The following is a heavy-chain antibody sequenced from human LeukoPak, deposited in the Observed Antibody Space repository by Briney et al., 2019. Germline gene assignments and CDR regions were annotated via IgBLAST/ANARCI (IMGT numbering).Heavy chain of an antibody. V-gene: IGHV1-69*05. CDR1: GGTFSSYA. CDR2: IIPIFGTA. CDR3: ARSGIPNYDFWSGPFDY. D-gene: IGHD3-3*01. Sequence: SVKVSCKASGGTFSSYAISWVRQAPGQGLEWKGRIIPIFGTANYAQKFQGRVTITTDESTSTAYMELSSLRSEDTAVYYCARSGIPNYDFWSGPFDYWGQGTLVTVSS. J-gene: IGHJ4*02.